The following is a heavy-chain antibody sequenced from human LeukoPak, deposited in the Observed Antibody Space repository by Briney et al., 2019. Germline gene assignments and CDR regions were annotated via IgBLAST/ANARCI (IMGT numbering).Heavy chain of an antibody. V-gene: IGHV4-34*01. CDR1: TDSFSSYY. J-gene: IGHJ4*02. D-gene: IGHD2-15*01. CDR2: INHSGST. CDR3: ARVRRYCSGGSCVYFDY. Sequence: SETLSLTCTVSTDSFSSYYWSWIRQPPGKGLEWIGEINHSGSTNYNPSLKSRVTISVDTSKNQFSLKLSSVTAADTAVYYCARVRRYCSGGSCVYFDYWGQGTLVTVSS.